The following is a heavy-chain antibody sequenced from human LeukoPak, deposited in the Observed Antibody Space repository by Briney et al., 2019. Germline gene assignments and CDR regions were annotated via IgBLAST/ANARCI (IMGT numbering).Heavy chain of an antibody. J-gene: IGHJ4*02. V-gene: IGHV3-7*01. CDR3: ARTSSTFGGVIVPFDY. Sequence: GGSLRLSCAASGFTFTSYWMSWVRQAPGKGLEWAANIKQDGSEKYYVDSVKGRFTISRDNAKNSLYLQINSLRAEDTAVYYCARTSSTFGGVIVPFDYWGQGTLVTVSS. CDR1: GFTFTSYW. CDR2: IKQDGSEK. D-gene: IGHD3-16*02.